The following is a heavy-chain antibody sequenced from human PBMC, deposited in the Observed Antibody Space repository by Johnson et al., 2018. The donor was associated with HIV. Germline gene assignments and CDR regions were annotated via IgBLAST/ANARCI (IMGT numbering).Heavy chain of an antibody. CDR2: INWNGGST. Sequence: VQLVESGGGLVQPGGSLRLSCAASGITVGTNYMSWVRQAPGKGLEWVSGINWNGGSTGYSDSVKGRFTISRDNAKNFLYLQMNSLRAEDTALYYCARAVTPFGDWEAFDIWGQGTMVTVSS. V-gene: IGHV3-20*04. J-gene: IGHJ3*02. CDR3: ARAVTPFGDWEAFDI. CDR1: GITVGTNY. D-gene: IGHD3-10*01.